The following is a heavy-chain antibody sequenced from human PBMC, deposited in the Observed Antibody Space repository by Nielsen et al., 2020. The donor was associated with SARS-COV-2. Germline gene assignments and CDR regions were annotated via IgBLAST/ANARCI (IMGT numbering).Heavy chain of an antibody. D-gene: IGHD1-14*01. J-gene: IGHJ4*02. CDR2: ISNDGTKK. CDR1: GFAFSYFA. Sequence: GESLKISCAASGFAFSYFAIHWVRQAPGKGLEWVALISNDGTKKFYSDSVRGRFTISRDEPRNTVYLQANSLRLEDTAIYYCARNHYGTFGTSGFYEYWGQGTLVSVSS. CDR3: ARNHYGTFGTSGFYEY. V-gene: IGHV3-30*14.